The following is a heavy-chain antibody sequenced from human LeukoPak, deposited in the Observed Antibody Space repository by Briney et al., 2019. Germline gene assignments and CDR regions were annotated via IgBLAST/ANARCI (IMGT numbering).Heavy chain of an antibody. D-gene: IGHD2-2*01. CDR2: INQDGREN. V-gene: IGHV3-7*01. J-gene: IGHJ4*02. CDR1: GFTFDSYW. CDR3: ARGPLGYCSVTSCSFAS. Sequence: GRSLRLSCAASGFTFDSYWMSWVRQAPGKGLEWVDKINQDGRENYYLDSVKGRFTFSRDNAKNSLYLQMNSLRAADTAVYYCARGPLGYCSVTSCSFASWGQGTLVTVSS.